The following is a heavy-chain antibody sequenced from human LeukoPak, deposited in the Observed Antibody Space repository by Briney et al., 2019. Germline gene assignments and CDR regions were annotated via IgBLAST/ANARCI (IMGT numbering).Heavy chain of an antibody. Sequence: GESLKISCKGSGYSFTSYWIGWVRQMPGKGLEWMGIIYPGDSDTRYSPSFQGQVTISADKSISTAYLQWSSLTASHTAMYYCARHVTVDCSGGSCYSDYYGMDVWGKGTPVIVSS. CDR3: ARHVTVDCSGGSCYSDYYGMDV. V-gene: IGHV5-51*01. CDR1: GYSFTSYW. CDR2: IYPGDSDT. D-gene: IGHD2-15*01. J-gene: IGHJ6*04.